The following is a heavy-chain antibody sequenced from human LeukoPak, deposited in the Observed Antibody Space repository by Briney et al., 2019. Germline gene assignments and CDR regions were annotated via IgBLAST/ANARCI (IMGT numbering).Heavy chain of an antibody. CDR3: AKDLRVYSSSH. J-gene: IGHJ4*02. CDR2: ISGSGGST. Sequence: PGGSLRLSCAASGFTFSNTWMSWVRQAPGKGLEWVSAISGSGGSTYYADSVKGRFTISRDNSKNTLYLQMNSLRAEDTAVYYCAKDLRVYSSSHWGQGTLVTVSS. V-gene: IGHV3-23*01. D-gene: IGHD6-6*01. CDR1: GFTFSNTW.